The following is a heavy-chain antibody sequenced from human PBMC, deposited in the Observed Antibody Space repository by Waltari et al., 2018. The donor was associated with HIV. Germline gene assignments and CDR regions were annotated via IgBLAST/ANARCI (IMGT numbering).Heavy chain of an antibody. CDR1: GFTFSSSW. Sequence: EVQLVESGGGLVQPGGSLRLSCAASGFTFSSSWIAWVRQAPGKGLEWVANIKQDGSEKYYVDSVKGRFTISRDNAKNSLYLQMNSLRAEDTAVYYCARVLEGELQYWGQGTLVTVSS. J-gene: IGHJ4*02. CDR2: IKQDGSEK. D-gene: IGHD1-26*01. V-gene: IGHV3-7*01. CDR3: ARVLEGELQY.